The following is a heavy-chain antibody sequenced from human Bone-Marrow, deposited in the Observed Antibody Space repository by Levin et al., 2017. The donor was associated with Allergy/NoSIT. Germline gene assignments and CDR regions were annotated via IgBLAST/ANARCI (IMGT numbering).Heavy chain of an antibody. V-gene: IGHV3-23*01. J-gene: IGHJ4*02. CDR2: ISGSGRTT. D-gene: IGHD2-2*01. CDR3: VREADCTSTSCYHFDS. Sequence: LSLTCAASGFTFSSYAMSWVRQAPGKGLEWVSAISGSGRTTNYADSVKGRFTISRDNSKNTLFLQMNSLRNDDTAVYFCVREADCTSTSCYHFDSWGQGILVTVSS. CDR1: GFTFSSYA.